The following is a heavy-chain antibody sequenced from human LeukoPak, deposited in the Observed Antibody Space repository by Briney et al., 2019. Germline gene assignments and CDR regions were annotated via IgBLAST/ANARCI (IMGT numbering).Heavy chain of an antibody. CDR3: ARGALMATSRYYFDY. D-gene: IGHD5-24*01. V-gene: IGHV4-4*07. J-gene: IGHJ4*02. CDR1: GGSISSYY. Sequence: SETLSLTCTVSGGSISSYYWSWIRQPAGKGLEWIGRIYTSGSTNYNPSLKGRVTISVDTSKNQFSLNLSSVTAADTAVYYCARGALMATSRYYFDYWGQGTLVTVSS. CDR2: IYTSGST.